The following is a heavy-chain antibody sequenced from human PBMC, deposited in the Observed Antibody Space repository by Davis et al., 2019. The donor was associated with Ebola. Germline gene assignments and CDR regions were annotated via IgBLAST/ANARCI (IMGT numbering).Heavy chain of an antibody. CDR3: ARTNDFWSGEGYYYYYGMDV. J-gene: IGHJ6*02. CDR2: IYYSGST. D-gene: IGHD3-3*01. CDR1: ACSILRSSYY. V-gene: IGHV4-39*01. Sequence: MPSETLSLTCTVSACSILRSSYYWGWIRQPPGKGLEWIGSIYYSGSTYYNPSLKSRVTISVVTSKNQFSLKLSSVTAADTAVYYCARTNDFWSGEGYYYYYGMDVWGQGTTVTVSS.